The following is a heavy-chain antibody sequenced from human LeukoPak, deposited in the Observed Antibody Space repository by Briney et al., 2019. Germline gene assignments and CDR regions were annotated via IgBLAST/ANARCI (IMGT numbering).Heavy chain of an antibody. V-gene: IGHV3-66*02. Sequence: GGSLRLSCAASGFSVTDIYMTWVRQAPGKGLEWVAIIFTDGRSYYGDSVKGRFTISRDRSRNTLYLQLNSLRVEDTVTYYCARGECTGGSCPEHWGQGTLVTVSS. J-gene: IGHJ4*02. CDR2: IFTDGRS. CDR3: ARGECTGGSCPEH. CDR1: GFSVTDIY. D-gene: IGHD2-15*01.